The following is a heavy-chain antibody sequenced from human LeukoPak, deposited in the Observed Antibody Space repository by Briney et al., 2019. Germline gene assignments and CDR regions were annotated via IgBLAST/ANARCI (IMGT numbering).Heavy chain of an antibody. D-gene: IGHD6-19*01. J-gene: IGHJ6*03. CDR1: GGSISSSSYY. Sequence: SETLSLTCTVSGGSISSSSYYWGWIRQPPGKGLEWIGSIYYSGSTYYNPSLKSRVTISVDTSKNQFSLKVSSVTAADTAVYYCARAGYSGGCYYNSGYRDVGGKGTTVTISS. CDR3: ARAGYSGGCYYNSGYRDV. CDR2: IYYSGST. V-gene: IGHV4-39*01.